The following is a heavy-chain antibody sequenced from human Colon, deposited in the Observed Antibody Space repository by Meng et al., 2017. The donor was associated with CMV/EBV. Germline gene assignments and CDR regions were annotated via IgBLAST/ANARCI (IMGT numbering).Heavy chain of an antibody. CDR3: ARDPVGGAWIHDAFDI. D-gene: IGHD3-16*01. CDR1: GFTFEDYY. V-gene: IGHV3-11*04. J-gene: IGHJ3*02. CDR2: ISNYGGDI. Sequence: GGSLRLSCAASGFTFEDYYMGWIRQTPGKGLEWISFISNYGGDIKYADSVTGRFTISRDNAKNILYLQMNSLRAEDTAVYYCARDPVGGAWIHDAFDIWGQGTMVTVSS.